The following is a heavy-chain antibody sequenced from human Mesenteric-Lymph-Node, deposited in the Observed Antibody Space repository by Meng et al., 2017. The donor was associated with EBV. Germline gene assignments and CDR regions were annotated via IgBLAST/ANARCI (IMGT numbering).Heavy chain of an antibody. CDR1: GASVSSGTYY. J-gene: IGHJ4*02. CDR2: IYYSGST. Sequence: QVQLQESGPGLVKPSETLSLTCTVSGASVSSGTYYWSWIRQPPGKGLEWIGYIYYSGSTNYNPSLKSRVTMSVDTSKNHFSLELTSVTAADTAVYYCARISEISGTWLDYWGQGTLVTVSS. CDR3: ARISEISGTWLDY. V-gene: IGHV4-61*03. D-gene: IGHD1-7*01.